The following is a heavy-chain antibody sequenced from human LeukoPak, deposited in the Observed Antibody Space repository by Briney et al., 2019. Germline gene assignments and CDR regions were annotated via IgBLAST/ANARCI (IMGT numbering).Heavy chain of an antibody. CDR1: GYDFSDYW. V-gene: IGHV5-51*01. CDR3: GRQDDYNLGVHPY. CDR2: IFPDDSDT. J-gene: IGHJ4*02. Sequence: KRGESLKISCKGFGYDFSDYWIGWVRQTPGKGPEWLGIIFPDDSDTRYSPSFQGQITITVDEAISTTYLQWSSLKASDTAIYYRGRQDDYNLGVHPYWGQGTLVTVTS. D-gene: IGHD5-24*01.